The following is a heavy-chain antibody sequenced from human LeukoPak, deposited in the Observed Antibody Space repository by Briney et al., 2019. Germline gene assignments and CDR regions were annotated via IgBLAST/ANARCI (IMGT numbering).Heavy chain of an antibody. D-gene: IGHD2-2*01. V-gene: IGHV3-30-3*01. CDR3: AGIAVVPAAIEDYYYYYGMDV. J-gene: IGHJ6*02. Sequence: GGSLRLSCAASGFTFSSYAMHWVRQAPGKGLEWVAVISYDGSNKYYADSVKGRFTISRDNSKNTLYLQMNSLRAEDTAVYYCAGIAVVPAAIEDYYYYYGMDVWGQGTTVTVSS. CDR2: ISYDGSNK. CDR1: GFTFSSYA.